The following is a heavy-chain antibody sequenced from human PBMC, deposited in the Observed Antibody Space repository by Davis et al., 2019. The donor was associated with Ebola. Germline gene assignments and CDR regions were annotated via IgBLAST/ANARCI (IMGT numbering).Heavy chain of an antibody. CDR1: GFTFSSYW. CDR3: ARGLVVPAAATEYFQH. V-gene: IGHV3-7*03. Sequence: GESLKISCAASGFTFSSYWMSWVRQAPGKGLEWVANIKQDGSEKYYVDSVKGRFTISRDNAKNSLSLQMNSLRAEDTAVYYCARGLVVPAAATEYFQHWGQGTLVTVSS. CDR2: IKQDGSEK. J-gene: IGHJ1*01. D-gene: IGHD2-2*01.